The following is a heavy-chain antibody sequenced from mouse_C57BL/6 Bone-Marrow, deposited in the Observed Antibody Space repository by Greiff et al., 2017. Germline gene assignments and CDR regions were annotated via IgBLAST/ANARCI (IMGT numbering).Heavy chain of an antibody. Sequence: QLQQSGAELARPGASVKLSCKASGYTFTSYGISWVKQRTGQGLEWIGEIYPRSGNTYYNEKFKGKATLTADKSSSTAYMELRSLTSEDSAVYFCATTWFAYWGQGTLVTVSA. V-gene: IGHV1-81*01. CDR3: ATTWFAY. CDR1: GYTFTSYG. CDR2: IYPRSGNT. J-gene: IGHJ3*01.